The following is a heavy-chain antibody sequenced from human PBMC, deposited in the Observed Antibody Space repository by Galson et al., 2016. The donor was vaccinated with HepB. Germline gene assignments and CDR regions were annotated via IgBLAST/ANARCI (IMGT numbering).Heavy chain of an antibody. J-gene: IGHJ3*02. CDR1: GFTFSSYW. V-gene: IGHV3-74*01. CDR2: INSDGRST. CDR3: ARVGDFWSGYTYGFDI. D-gene: IGHD3-3*01. Sequence: SLRLSCAASGFTFSSYWMHWVRQGPGTGLVWVSRINSDGRSTTYADSVEGRFTISRENAKNTLYLQMNSLRAEDTALYYCARVGDFWSGYTYGFDIWGQGTMVTVSS.